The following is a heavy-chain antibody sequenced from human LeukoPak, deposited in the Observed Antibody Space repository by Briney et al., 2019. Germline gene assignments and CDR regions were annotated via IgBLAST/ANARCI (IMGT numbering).Heavy chain of an antibody. CDR2: IYHSGST. D-gene: IGHD6-13*01. CDR3: ARDHSSSWYPVYYYYYMDV. V-gene: IGHV4-30-2*01. CDR1: GGSISSGGYY. J-gene: IGHJ6*03. Sequence: SETLSLTCTVSGGSISSGGYYWSWIRQPPGKGLGWIGYIYHSGSTYYNPSLKSRVTISVDRSKNQFSLKLSSVTAADTAVYYCARDHSSSWYPVYYYYYMDVWGKGTTVTVSS.